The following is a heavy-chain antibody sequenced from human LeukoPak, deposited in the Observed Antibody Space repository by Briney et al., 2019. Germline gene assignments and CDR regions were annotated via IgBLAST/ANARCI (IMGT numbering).Heavy chain of an antibody. J-gene: IGHJ5*02. CDR2: IYPGDSDT. CDR1: GYSFTSYW. V-gene: IGHV5-51*01. CDR3: ARLRFLEWSENWFDP. Sequence: GEPLKISCKGSGYSFTSYWIGWVRQMPGKGLEWMGIIYPGDSDTRYSPSSQGQVTISADKSISTAYLQWSSLKASDTAVYYCARLRFLEWSENWFDPWGQGTLVTVSS. D-gene: IGHD3-3*01.